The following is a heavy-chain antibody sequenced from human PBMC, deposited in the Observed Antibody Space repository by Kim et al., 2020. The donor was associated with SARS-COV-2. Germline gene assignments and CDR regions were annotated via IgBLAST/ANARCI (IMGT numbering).Heavy chain of an antibody. Sequence: ASVKVSCKASGYTFTSYGISWVRQAPGQGLEWMGWISAYNGNTNYAQKLQGRVTMTTDTSTSTAYMELRSLRSDDTAVYYCAREDPPPSIAAAGVRTPWFDPWGQGTLVTVSS. CDR1: GYTFTSYG. CDR2: ISAYNGNT. J-gene: IGHJ5*02. CDR3: AREDPPPSIAAAGVRTPWFDP. D-gene: IGHD6-13*01. V-gene: IGHV1-18*04.